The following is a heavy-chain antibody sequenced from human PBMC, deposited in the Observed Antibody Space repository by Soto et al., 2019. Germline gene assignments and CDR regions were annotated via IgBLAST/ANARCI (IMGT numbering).Heavy chain of an antibody. CDR2: IYYSGST. J-gene: IGHJ4*02. Sequence: QVQLQESGPGLVKPSETLSLTCTVSGGSISSYYWSWIRQPPGKGLEWIGYIYYSGSTNYNPSLKSRLTISVDTYKNQFSLKLSSVTAADTAVYYCARGKGGYSPFDYWGQGTLVTVSS. CDR3: ARGKGGYSPFDY. CDR1: GGSISSYY. V-gene: IGHV4-59*01. D-gene: IGHD2-15*01.